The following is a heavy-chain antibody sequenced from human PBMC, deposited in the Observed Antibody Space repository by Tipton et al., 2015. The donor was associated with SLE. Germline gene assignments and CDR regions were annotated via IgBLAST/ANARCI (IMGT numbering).Heavy chain of an antibody. D-gene: IGHD6-13*01. CDR1: GFTVSSNY. V-gene: IGHV3-53*01. J-gene: IGHJ4*02. CDR3: ASFSTSSSWYADYFDY. Sequence: SLRLSCAASGFTVSSNYMSWVRQAPGKGLEWVSVIYSGGSTYYADSVKGRFTISRDNSKNTLYLQMNSLRAEDTAVYYCASFSTSSSWYADYFDYWGQGTLVTVSS. CDR2: IYSGGST.